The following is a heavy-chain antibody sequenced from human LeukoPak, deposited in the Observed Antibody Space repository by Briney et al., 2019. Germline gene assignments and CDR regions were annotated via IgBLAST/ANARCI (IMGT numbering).Heavy chain of an antibody. V-gene: IGHV3-49*04. Sequence: GGSLRLSCTVSGFTFRDYAMSWVRQAPGKGLEWVGFIRSNTFGGTTEYAASVKGRFTVSRDDSRSIVYLQMNSLTTEDAAVYYCTRDHYNSFDYWGQGTLVSVSS. CDR2: IRSNTFGGTT. J-gene: IGHJ4*02. CDR1: GFTFRDYA. D-gene: IGHD5-24*01. CDR3: TRDHYNSFDY.